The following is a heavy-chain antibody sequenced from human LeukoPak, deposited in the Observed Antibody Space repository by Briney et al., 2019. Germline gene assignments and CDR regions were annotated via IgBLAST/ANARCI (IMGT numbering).Heavy chain of an antibody. Sequence: GGSLRLSCVVSGFTFSNYAMSWVRQAPGKGLEWVSVISGGGSTTYYADSVKGRFTISRDNSKNTLYLQMNGPRADDTAIYYCAKVSIATADTLRNYDYWGQGTLVTVSS. CDR1: GFTFSNYA. J-gene: IGHJ4*02. V-gene: IGHV3-23*01. CDR2: ISGGGSTT. D-gene: IGHD6-13*01. CDR3: AKVSIATADTLRNYDY.